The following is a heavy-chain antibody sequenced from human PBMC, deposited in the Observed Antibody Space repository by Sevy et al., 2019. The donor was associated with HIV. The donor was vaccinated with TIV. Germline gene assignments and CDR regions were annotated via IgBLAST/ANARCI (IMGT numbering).Heavy chain of an antibody. J-gene: IGHJ4*02. V-gene: IGHV1-46*01. D-gene: IGHD3-3*01. CDR1: GYTFSSYY. CDR2: INPSGGST. Sequence: ASVKVSCKASGYTFSSYYMHWVRQASGQGLEWMGIINPSGGSTSYAQKFQGRVTMTRDTSTSTVYMELSSLRSEDTAIYYCARDLTIFGVIPDYWGQGTLVTVSS. CDR3: ARDLTIFGVIPDY.